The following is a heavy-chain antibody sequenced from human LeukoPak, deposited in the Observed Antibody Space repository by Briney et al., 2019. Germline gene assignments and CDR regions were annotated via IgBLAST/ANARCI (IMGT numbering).Heavy chain of an antibody. V-gene: IGHV1-8*01. D-gene: IGHD5-12*01. CDR1: GYTFTSYD. CDR2: MNPNSGNT. J-gene: IGHJ4*02. Sequence: ASVKVSCKASGYTFTSYDINWVRQATGQGLEWMGWMNPNSGNTGYAQKFQGRVTMTRNTSISTAYMELSSLRSEDTAVYYCARALVVADFEGYWGQGTLVTVSS. CDR3: ARALVVADFEGY.